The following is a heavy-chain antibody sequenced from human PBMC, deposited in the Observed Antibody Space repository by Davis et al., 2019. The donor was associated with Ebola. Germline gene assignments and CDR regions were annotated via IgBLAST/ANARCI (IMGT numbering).Heavy chain of an antibody. D-gene: IGHD2-15*01. CDR2: ISYDGTKA. V-gene: IGHV3-30*04. CDR3: ARDAHMVALGLDS. CDR1: GFTFSDFA. J-gene: IGHJ4*02. Sequence: GESLKISCVVSGFTFSDFAMHWVRQAPGQGLEWVAIISYDGTKAYYEDSVKGRFTISRDGSKNTVYLQMDSLRPDDTAVYYCARDAHMVALGLDSWGQGTLVTVSS.